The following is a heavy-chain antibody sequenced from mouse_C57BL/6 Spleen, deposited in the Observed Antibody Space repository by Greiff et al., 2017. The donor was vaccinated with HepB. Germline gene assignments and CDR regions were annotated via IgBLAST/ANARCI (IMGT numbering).Heavy chain of an antibody. CDR2: INPNNGGT. J-gene: IGHJ4*01. V-gene: IGHV1-18*01. CDR1: GYTFTDYN. CDR3: ARLGGYYDYAMDY. D-gene: IGHD2-3*01. Sequence: VQLQQSGPELVKPGASVKIPCKASGYTFTDYNMDWVKQSHGKSLEWIGDINPNNGGTIYNQKFKGKATLTVDKSSSTAYMELRSLTSEDTAVYYCARLGGYYDYAMDYWGQGTSVTVSS.